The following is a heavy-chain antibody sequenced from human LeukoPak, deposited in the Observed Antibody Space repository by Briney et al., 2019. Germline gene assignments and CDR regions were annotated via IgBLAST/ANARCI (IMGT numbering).Heavy chain of an antibody. J-gene: IGHJ4*02. V-gene: IGHV4-59*12. CDR2: IYYTGST. Sequence: SETLSLTCTVSGGSISSNYWSWIRQSPGKGLEWIGYIYYTGSTHYNPSLKSRVTISVDRSKNQFSLKLSSVTAAATAVYYCARAGCSGGSCYSGYYFDYWGQGTLVTVSS. CDR1: GGSISSNY. CDR3: ARAGCSGGSCYSGYYFDY. D-gene: IGHD2-15*01.